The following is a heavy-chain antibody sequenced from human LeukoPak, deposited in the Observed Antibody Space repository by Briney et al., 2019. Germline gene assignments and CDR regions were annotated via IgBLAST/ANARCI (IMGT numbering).Heavy chain of an antibody. D-gene: IGHD2-2*01. CDR3: ARGALGYCSSTSCFATQFGA. V-gene: IGHV3-64*01. J-gene: IGHJ5*02. Sequence: PGGSLRLSCAASGFTFSSYAMHWVRQAPGKGLEYVSAISSNGGSTYYANSVKGRFTISRDNSRNTLYLQMDSLRAEDMAVYYCARGALGYCSSTSCFATQFGAWGQGTLVTVSS. CDR2: ISSNGGST. CDR1: GFTFSSYA.